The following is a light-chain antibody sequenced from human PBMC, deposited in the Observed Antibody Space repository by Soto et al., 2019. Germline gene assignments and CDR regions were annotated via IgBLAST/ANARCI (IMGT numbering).Light chain of an antibody. V-gene: IGLV2-23*03. CDR2: EGS. J-gene: IGLJ2*01. Sequence: QSVLTQPASVSGSPGQSITISCTGTSNDVGSYNLVSWYQQHPGKAPKLMIYEGSKRPSGVSNRFSGSKSDNTASLTISGLQAEDEADYYCCSYAGSSTFVFGGGTKVTVL. CDR3: CSYAGSSTFV. CDR1: SNDVGSYNL.